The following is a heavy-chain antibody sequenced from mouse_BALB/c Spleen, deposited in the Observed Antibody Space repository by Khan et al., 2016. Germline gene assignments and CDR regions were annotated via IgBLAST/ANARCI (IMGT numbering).Heavy chain of an antibody. J-gene: IGHJ4*01. V-gene: IGHV1-9*01. Sequence: QVQLKQSGAELMKPGASVKISCKATGYTFSNYWIEWVKQRPGHGLEWIGEILPGSDSTNYNEKFKGKATFTADKSSNQAYMQLSSLTAEDTAVNYCSRSWYSMAYWGQGTSVTVSS. CDR1: GYTFSNYW. CDR3: SRSWYSMAY. CDR2: ILPGSDST.